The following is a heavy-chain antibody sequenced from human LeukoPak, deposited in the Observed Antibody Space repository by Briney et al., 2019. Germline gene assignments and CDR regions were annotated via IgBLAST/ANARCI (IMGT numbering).Heavy chain of an antibody. D-gene: IGHD3-10*01. Sequence: GGSLRLSCAASGFTFSSYWMHWVRQAPGKGLVWVLRINSDGSSTSYADSVKGRFTISRDNAKNTLYLQMNSLRAEDTAVYYCARDRMVRGVPSFDYWGQGTLVTVSS. CDR3: ARDRMVRGVPSFDY. J-gene: IGHJ4*02. V-gene: IGHV3-74*01. CDR2: INSDGSST. CDR1: GFTFSSYW.